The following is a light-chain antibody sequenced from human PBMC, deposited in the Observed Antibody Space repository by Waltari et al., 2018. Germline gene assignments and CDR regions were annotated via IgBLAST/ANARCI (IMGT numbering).Light chain of an antibody. J-gene: IGKJ5*01. CDR1: QSVSSN. V-gene: IGKV3-15*01. CDR3: QQYNRWPPIT. Sequence: EIVMTQSPATLSVSPGETATLSGRANQSVSSNVAWDQKKPGQPPRLLIYDASPRATSIPAKFRGSGSGTEFTLTISSLQSEDFAVYYCQQYNRWPPITFGHGTRLEIK. CDR2: DAS.